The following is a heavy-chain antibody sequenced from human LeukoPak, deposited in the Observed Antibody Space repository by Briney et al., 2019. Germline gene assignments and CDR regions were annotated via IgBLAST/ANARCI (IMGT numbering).Heavy chain of an antibody. CDR1: GGSISNSY. CDR2: IDDSAST. D-gene: IGHD2-15*01. CDR3: GRSTPGYCSGGSCYGFGYFDY. V-gene: IGHV4-59*01. Sequence: SETLSLTCTVSGGSISNSYWSWTRQPPGKGLEWIGYIDDSASTNYNPSLKSRVTISVDTSKNQFSLKLNSVTAADTAVYYCGRSTPGYCSGGSCYGFGYFDYGGQGTLVTVSS. J-gene: IGHJ4*02.